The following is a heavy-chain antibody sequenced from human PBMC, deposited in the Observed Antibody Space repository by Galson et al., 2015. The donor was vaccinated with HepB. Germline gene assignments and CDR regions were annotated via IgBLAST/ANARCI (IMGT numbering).Heavy chain of an antibody. CDR3: ARETSATMVRGAPPHFDY. D-gene: IGHD3-10*01. CDR2: ISSSSSTI. Sequence: SLRLSCAASGFTFSSYSMNWVRQAPGKGLEWVSYISSSSSTIYYADSVKGRFTISRDNAKNSLYLQMNSLRAEDTAVYYCARETSATMVRGAPPHFDYWGQGTLVTVSS. CDR1: GFTFSSYS. J-gene: IGHJ4*02. V-gene: IGHV3-48*04.